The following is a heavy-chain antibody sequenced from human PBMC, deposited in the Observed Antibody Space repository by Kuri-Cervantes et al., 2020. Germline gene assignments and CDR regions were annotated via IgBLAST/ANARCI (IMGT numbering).Heavy chain of an antibody. V-gene: IGHV3-53*01. CDR2: IYSGGST. CDR3: AMRSWSYWGDAFDI. D-gene: IGHD1-26*01. Sequence: GESLKISCAASGFTFSDYYMSWVRQAPGKGLEWVSVIYSGGSTYYADSVKGLFTISRDNSKNTLYLQMNSLRAEDTAVYYCAMRSWSYWGDAFDIWGHGTMVTVSS. J-gene: IGHJ3*02. CDR1: GFTFSDYY.